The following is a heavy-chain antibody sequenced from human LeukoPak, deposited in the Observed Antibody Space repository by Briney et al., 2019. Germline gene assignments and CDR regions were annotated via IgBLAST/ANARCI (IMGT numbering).Heavy chain of an antibody. V-gene: IGHV3-74*01. D-gene: IGHD3-16*02. Sequence: PGGSLRLSCAASGFTFTSFWMHWVRQAPGQGLVWVSRINNDGSGTSYADSVKGRFTISRDNAKNTLFLQMNSLKAEDTAVYYCARGNSFSYPDWGQGTLVTVSS. CDR1: GFTFTSFW. J-gene: IGHJ4*02. CDR2: INNDGSGT. CDR3: ARGNSFSYPD.